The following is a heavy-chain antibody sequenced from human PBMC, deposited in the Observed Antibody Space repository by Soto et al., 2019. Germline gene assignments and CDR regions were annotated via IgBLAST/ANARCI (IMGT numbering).Heavy chain of an antibody. CDR1: GFTFRNHG. CDR3: ARDIASRRFDY. CDR2: IWYDGSDK. J-gene: IGHJ4*02. D-gene: IGHD6-6*01. V-gene: IGHV3-33*01. Sequence: HPGGSLRLSCEAAGFTFRNHGMHWVRQAPGKGMEWVAVIWYDGSDKYYADSVKGRFTISRDNSKNTLYLQMNSLRVEDTAVYYCARDIASRRFDYLGQGPMGTVAS.